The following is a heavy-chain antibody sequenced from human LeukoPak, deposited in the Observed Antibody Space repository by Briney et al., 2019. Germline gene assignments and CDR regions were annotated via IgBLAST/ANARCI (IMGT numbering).Heavy chain of an antibody. CDR2: MNPNSGNT. V-gene: IGHV1-8*01. CDR1: GYTFTSYD. D-gene: IGHD3-16*01. CDR3: ARGPDYVWGSSPLFDY. J-gene: IGHJ4*02. Sequence: GASVKVSCKASGYTFTSYDINWVRQATAQGLEWMGWMNPNSGNTGYAQKFQGRVTMTRNTSISTAYMELSSLRSEDTAVYYCARGPDYVWGSSPLFDYWGQGTLVTVSS.